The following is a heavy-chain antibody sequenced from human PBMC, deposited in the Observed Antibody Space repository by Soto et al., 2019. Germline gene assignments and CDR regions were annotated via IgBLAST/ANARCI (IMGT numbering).Heavy chain of an antibody. J-gene: IGHJ6*02. CDR2: IIPIFGTA. CDR3: ARDLSGRTGTSRPYYYYGMDV. CDR1: GGTFSSYA. V-gene: IGHV1-69*01. Sequence: QVQLVQSGAEVKKPGSSVKVSCKASGGTFSSYAISWVRQAPGHGLEWMGGIIPIFGTANYAQKFQGRVTITADESTSTAYMELSSLRSEDTAVYYCARDLSGRTGTSRPYYYYGMDVWGQGTTVTVSS. D-gene: IGHD1-7*01.